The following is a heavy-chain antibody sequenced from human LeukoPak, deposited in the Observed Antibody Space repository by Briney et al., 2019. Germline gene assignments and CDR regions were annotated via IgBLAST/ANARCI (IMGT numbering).Heavy chain of an antibody. CDR2: TYYRSKWYN. CDR1: GDSVSSSSAA. Sequence: SQTLSLTCAISGDSVSSSSAAWSWIRQSPSRGLEWLGRTYYRSKWYNDHAVSVKSRITINPDTSKNQFSLQLNSMTPEDTAVYYCARGRAAADANWFDPWGQGTLVTVSS. CDR3: ARGRAAADANWFDP. J-gene: IGHJ5*02. D-gene: IGHD6-13*01. V-gene: IGHV6-1*01.